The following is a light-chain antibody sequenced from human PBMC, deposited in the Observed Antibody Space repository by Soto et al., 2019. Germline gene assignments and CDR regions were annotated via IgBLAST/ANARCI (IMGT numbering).Light chain of an antibody. V-gene: IGKV1-27*01. Sequence: DIQVTQSPSSLSASVGDRVTITCRASQVIRNSLAWYQQKSGKVPKVLIYAASTLQSGVPSRFRGSGSGTDFTLTISSLQPEDVGTYYCQGYNSGRETFGPGNKVYIK. CDR2: AAS. CDR1: QVIRNS. J-gene: IGKJ3*01. CDR3: QGYNSGRET.